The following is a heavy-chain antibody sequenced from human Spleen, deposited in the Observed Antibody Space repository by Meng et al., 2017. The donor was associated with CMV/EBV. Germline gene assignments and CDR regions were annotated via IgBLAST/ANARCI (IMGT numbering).Heavy chain of an antibody. J-gene: IGHJ5*02. V-gene: IGHV3-74*01. Sequence: GGSLRLSCAASGFTFSSYWMHWVRQAPGKGLEWVSRINSDGSTRSYADSVKDRFTISRDSAKNSLFLQMTSLRAEDTAVYYCATGDSSGYLGLGDLWGQGTLVTVSS. CDR2: INSDGSTR. D-gene: IGHD3-22*01. CDR3: ATGDSSGYLGLGDL. CDR1: GFTFSSYW.